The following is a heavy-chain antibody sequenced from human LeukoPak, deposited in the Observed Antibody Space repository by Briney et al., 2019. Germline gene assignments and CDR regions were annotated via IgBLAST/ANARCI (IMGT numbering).Heavy chain of an antibody. CDR1: GYTFTSYT. V-gene: IGHV1-2*02. Sequence: ASVKVSCKASGYTFTSYTIHWVRQAPGQRLEWMGWINPNSGGTNYAQKFQGRVTMTRDTSISTAYMELSRLRSDDTAVYYCATSRGYCSSTSCRDDYYFDYWGQGTLVTVSS. CDR3: ATSRGYCSSTSCRDDYYFDY. CDR2: INPNSGGT. J-gene: IGHJ4*02. D-gene: IGHD2-2*01.